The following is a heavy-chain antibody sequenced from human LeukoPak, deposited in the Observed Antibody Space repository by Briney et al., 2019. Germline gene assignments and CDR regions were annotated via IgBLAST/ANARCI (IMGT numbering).Heavy chain of an antibody. D-gene: IGHD3-22*01. CDR1: GYSISSGYY. Sequence: SETLSLTCTVSGYSISSGYYWGWIRQPPGKGLEWIGSTYFGGSTYYSPSLNSRVTISVDASNNQLSLRLSSVTAADTAVYYCARGLDYYDISCYPLNWFDPWGQGTQVTVSS. J-gene: IGHJ5*02. V-gene: IGHV4-38-2*02. CDR3: ARGLDYYDISCYPLNWFDP. CDR2: TYFGGST.